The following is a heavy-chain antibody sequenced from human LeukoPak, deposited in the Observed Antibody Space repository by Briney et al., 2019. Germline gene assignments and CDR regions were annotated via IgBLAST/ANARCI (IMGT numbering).Heavy chain of an antibody. Sequence: SETLSLTCAVSGGSISSDNWWSWVRQPPGKGLEWIGEIYHSGSTNYNPSLKSRVTISVDNSKNQLSMRLTSVTDADTAVYYCVRNGNYCLEYWGQGTLVTVSS. CDR2: IYHSGST. J-gene: IGHJ4*02. CDR3: VRNGNYCLEY. D-gene: IGHD3-10*01. CDR1: GGSISSDNW. V-gene: IGHV4-4*02.